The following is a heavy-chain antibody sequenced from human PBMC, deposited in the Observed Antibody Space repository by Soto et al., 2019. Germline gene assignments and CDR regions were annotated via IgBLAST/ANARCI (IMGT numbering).Heavy chain of an antibody. CDR2: ISSSSSTI. Sequence: GGSLRLSCAASGFTFSTYSMNWGRQAPGKGLEWVSYISSSSSTIYYADSGTGRFTISRDNAKNSQYLQMNSLRTEDTAVYYCARTSDYYVSGTYYNVWDYWGQGTLVTVSS. V-gene: IGHV3-48*01. J-gene: IGHJ4*02. D-gene: IGHD3-10*01. CDR1: GFTFSTYS. CDR3: ARTSDYYVSGTYYNVWDY.